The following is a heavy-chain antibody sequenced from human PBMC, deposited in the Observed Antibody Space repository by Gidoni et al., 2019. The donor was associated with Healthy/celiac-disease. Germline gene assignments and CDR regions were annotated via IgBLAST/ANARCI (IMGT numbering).Heavy chain of an antibody. CDR2: IIPSLGIA. CDR3: ARDHRVQLVGRDYYYYGMDV. J-gene: IGHJ6*02. V-gene: IGHV1-69*08. D-gene: IGHD6-6*01. Sequence: QVQLVQSGAEVKKPGSSVKVPSKASGGTFSSYTISWVRPAPGQGLEWKGSIIPSLGIANYAQKFQGRVTITADKSTSTAYMELCSLRSEDTSVYYCARDHRVQLVGRDYYYYGMDVWGQGTTVTV. CDR1: GGTFSSYT.